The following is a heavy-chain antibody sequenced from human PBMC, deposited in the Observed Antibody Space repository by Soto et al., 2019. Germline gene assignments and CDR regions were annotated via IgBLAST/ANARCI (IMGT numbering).Heavy chain of an antibody. J-gene: IGHJ4*02. CDR2: IKSKTDGGTT. Sequence: SVSNAWMNWVRQAPGKGLEWVGRIKSKTDGGTTDYAAPVKGRFTISRDDSKNTLYLQMNSLKTEDTAVYYCTTDLSYYDSRGYWFTFDYWGQGTLVTVSS. V-gene: IGHV3-15*07. D-gene: IGHD3-22*01. CDR3: TTDLSYYDSRGYWFTFDY. CDR1: SVSNAW.